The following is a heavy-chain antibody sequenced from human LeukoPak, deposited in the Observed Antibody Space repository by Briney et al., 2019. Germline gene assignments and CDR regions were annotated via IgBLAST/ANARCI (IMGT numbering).Heavy chain of an antibody. V-gene: IGHV4-34*01. Sequence: SEPLSLTCAVYGETFIHNFWTWIREPPGKGLEWIRQINHSGSTYYNPSLKSRVTILIDTSKNQFSLKLTSVTAADTAVYYCARAMPFFYGSIAVPGTIDYWGQGILVTVSS. CDR1: GETFIHNF. CDR2: INHSGST. D-gene: IGHD6-19*01. CDR3: ARAMPFFYGSIAVPGTIDY. J-gene: IGHJ4*02.